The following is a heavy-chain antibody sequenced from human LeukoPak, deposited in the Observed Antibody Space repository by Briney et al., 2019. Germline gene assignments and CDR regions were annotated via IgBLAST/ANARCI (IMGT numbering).Heavy chain of an antibody. CDR2: ITSSSSTI. J-gene: IGHJ4*02. Sequence: PGGSLRLSCAASGFTFSSYSMNWVRQAPGKGLEWVSYITSSSSTIYYADSVKGRFTISRDNAKNSLSLQMNSLRDEDTAVYFCTRDPHARDYWGQGTLVSVSS. V-gene: IGHV3-48*02. CDR3: TRDPHARDY. CDR1: GFTFSSYS.